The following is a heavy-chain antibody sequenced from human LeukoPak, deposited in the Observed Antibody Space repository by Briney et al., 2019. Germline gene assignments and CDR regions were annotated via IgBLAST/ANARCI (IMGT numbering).Heavy chain of an antibody. CDR3: ARGGDILTGYYRFDY. CDR2: IYYSGST. CDR1: GGSISSYY. J-gene: IGHJ4*02. Sequence: SETLSLTCTVSGGSISSYYWSWIRQPAGKGLEWIGYIYYSGSTNYNPSLKSRVTISVDTSKNQFSLKLSSVTAADTAVYYCARGGDILTGYYRFDYWGQGTLVTVSS. D-gene: IGHD3-9*01. V-gene: IGHV4-59*08.